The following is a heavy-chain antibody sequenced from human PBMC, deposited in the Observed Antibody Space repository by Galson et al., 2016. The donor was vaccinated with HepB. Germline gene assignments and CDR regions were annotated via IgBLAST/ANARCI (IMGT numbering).Heavy chain of an antibody. CDR2: IKQDGSEK. CDR3: AKDRRQWLDSDIDY. J-gene: IGHJ4*02. Sequence: SLRLSCAASGFTFSSYWMSWVRQAPGKGLEWVANIKQDGSEKYYVDSVKGRITISRDNSKNTLYLQMNSLRAEDTAIYYCAKDRRQWLDSDIDYWGQGTLVTGSS. CDR1: GFTFSSYW. V-gene: IGHV3-7*03. D-gene: IGHD6-19*01.